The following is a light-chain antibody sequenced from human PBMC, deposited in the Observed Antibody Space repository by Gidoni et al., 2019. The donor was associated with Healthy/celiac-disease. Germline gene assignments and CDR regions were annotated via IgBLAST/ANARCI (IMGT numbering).Light chain of an antibody. CDR1: ALPKQY. CDR2: KDS. Sequence: SYELTQPPSVSVSPGQTARITCSGDALPKQYAYWYQQQPGPAPVLVIYKDSERPSGIPERFSGSSSGTTVTLTISGVQAEDEADYYCQSSDSSGTYGVFGGGTKLTVL. CDR3: QSSDSSGTYGV. J-gene: IGLJ3*02. V-gene: IGLV3-25*03.